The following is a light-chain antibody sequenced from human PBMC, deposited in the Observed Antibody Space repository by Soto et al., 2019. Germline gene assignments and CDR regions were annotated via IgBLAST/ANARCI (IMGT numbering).Light chain of an antibody. J-gene: IGKJ4*01. V-gene: IGKV1-12*01. Sequence: DIQMTQSPSSVSASVGDRVTITCRASQGIGSWLAWYQQKPGKAPNLLIYDASKLHSGVPSRFSGSGSGTDFSLTISSLQPEDFATYYCQQANSFPHTFGGETKVEI. CDR2: DAS. CDR3: QQANSFPHT. CDR1: QGIGSW.